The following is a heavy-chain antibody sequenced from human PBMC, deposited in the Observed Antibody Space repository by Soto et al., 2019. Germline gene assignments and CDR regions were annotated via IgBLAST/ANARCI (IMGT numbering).Heavy chain of an antibody. J-gene: IGHJ4*02. V-gene: IGHV1-69*01. CDR2: IIPIFGTA. CDR1: GGTFSSSA. CDR3: ARDGTLYDSSGYYYLY. Sequence: QVQLVQSGAEVKKPGSSVKVSCKASGGTFSSSAISWVRQAPGQGLEWMGGIIPIFGTANYAQKFQGRVTITADEFTRTAYKELSSLRAEDTAVYYCARDGTLYDSSGYYYLYWGQGTLVTVSS. D-gene: IGHD3-22*01.